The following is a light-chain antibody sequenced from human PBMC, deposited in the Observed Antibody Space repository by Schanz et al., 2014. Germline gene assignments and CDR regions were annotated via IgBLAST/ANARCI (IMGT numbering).Light chain of an antibody. CDR1: SSNIGNNY. J-gene: IGLJ3*02. CDR3: GTWDSSLPAWV. V-gene: IGLV1-51*01. Sequence: QSVLTQPPSVSAAPGQKVTISCSGSSSNIGNNYVSWYQQLPGTAPKLLIYDNNKRPSGIPDRFSGSKSGTSATLGITGLQTGDEADYYCGTWDSSLPAWVFLGGTKLTVL. CDR2: DNN.